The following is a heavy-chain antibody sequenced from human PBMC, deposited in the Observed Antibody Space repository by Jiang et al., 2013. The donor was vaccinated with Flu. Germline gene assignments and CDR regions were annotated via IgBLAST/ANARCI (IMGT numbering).Heavy chain of an antibody. J-gene: IGHJ3*02. CDR3: AKDSGEGQGRIFVDFWSGDAFDI. CDR1: GFTFSSFA. Sequence: QLLESGGGLVQPGGSLRLSCAASGFTFSSFAMSWVRQAPGKGLEWVSTISGSGGRTYYADSVKGRFTISRDNSKNTLYLQMNSLRAEDTAVYYCAKDSGEGQGRIFVDFWSGDAFDIWGQGTMVTVSS. V-gene: IGHV3-23*01. D-gene: IGHD3-3*01. CDR2: ISGSGGRT.